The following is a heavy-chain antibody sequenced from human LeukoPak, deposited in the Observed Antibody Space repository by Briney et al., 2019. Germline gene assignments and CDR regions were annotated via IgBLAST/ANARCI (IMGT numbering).Heavy chain of an antibody. CDR1: GGSISSYY. CDR2: IYTSGST. D-gene: IGHD5-18*01. J-gene: IGHJ3*02. Sequence: SETLSLTCTVSGGSISSYYWSWIRPPAGKGLEWIGRIYTSGSTNYNPSLKSRVTMSVDTSKNQFSLKLSSVTAADTAVYYCASNGYSYGIDAFDIWGQGTMVTVSS. CDR3: ASNGYSYGIDAFDI. V-gene: IGHV4-4*07.